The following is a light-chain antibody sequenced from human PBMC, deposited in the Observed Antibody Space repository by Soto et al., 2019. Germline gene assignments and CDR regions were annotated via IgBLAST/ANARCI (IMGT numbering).Light chain of an antibody. CDR2: LGS. CDR1: QSLLHSNGYYY. J-gene: IGKJ1*01. CDR3: MQALQTRT. Sequence: DIVMTQSPLSLPVTPGEPASISCRSSQSLLHSNGYYYLDWYLQKPGQSPQLLIYLGSYRASGVPDRFSGSGSGTDFTLKISRVEAEDVGVYYCMQALQTRTFGQGTKVEI. V-gene: IGKV2-28*01.